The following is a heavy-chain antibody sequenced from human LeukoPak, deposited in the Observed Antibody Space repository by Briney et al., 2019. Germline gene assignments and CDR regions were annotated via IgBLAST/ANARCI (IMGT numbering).Heavy chain of an antibody. CDR1: FGSFRCYY. Sequence: ADTLSLTCAVCFGSFRCYYWRVIREPPGEGVEVIWEINHSGSTNYNPSLKGRVTISVDTSKNQFSLKLSSVAAADTAVYYCAAITMVPGVPYDWFDPWGQGTLVTVSS. CDR3: AAITMVPGVPYDWFDP. J-gene: IGHJ5*02. CDR2: INHSGST. V-gene: IGHV4-34*01. D-gene: IGHD3-10*01.